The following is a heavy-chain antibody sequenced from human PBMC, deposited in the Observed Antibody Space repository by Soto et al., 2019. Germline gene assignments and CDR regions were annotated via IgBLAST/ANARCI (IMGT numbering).Heavy chain of an antibody. J-gene: IGHJ2*01. D-gene: IGHD4-4*01. Sequence: GGSLRLSCAASGFTFSRYAMHWVRQAPGKGLEYVSAISNNGGSIYYADSVKGRFTISRDNSKNTLYLQMNSLRTEDTAVYYCARPLWRDDYNWGYFDLWGRGTLVTVSS. V-gene: IGHV3-64*04. CDR3: ARPLWRDDYNWGYFDL. CDR2: ISNNGGSI. CDR1: GFTFSRYA.